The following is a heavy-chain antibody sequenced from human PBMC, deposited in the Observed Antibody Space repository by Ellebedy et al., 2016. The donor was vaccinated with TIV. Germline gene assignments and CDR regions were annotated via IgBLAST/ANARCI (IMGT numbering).Heavy chain of an antibody. CDR1: GFTFTTYC. J-gene: IGHJ4*02. D-gene: IGHD3-10*01. CDR2: IWYDGSDK. V-gene: IGHV3-33*01. CDR3: ARGTPGPTYYFDF. Sequence: PGGSLRLSCAASGFTFTTYCMHWVRQAPGKGLEWVAVIWYDGSDKYYADSVKGRFTVSIDNSKNTLSLQMNSLGAEDTAVYYCARGTPGPTYYFDFWGQGALVTVSS.